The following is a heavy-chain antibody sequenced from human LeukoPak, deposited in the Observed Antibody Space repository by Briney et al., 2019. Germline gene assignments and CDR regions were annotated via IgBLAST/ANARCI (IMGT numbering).Heavy chain of an antibody. Sequence: GGSLRLSCAASGFTFSSYGMHWVRQAPGKGLEWVAVISYDGSNKYYADSVKGRFTISRDNSKNTLYLQMNSLRAEDTAVYYCAKGGVATRRSGPYYFDYWGQGTLVTVSS. CDR2: ISYDGSNK. J-gene: IGHJ4*02. D-gene: IGHD5-12*01. CDR3: AKGGVATRRSGPYYFDY. V-gene: IGHV3-30*18. CDR1: GFTFSSYG.